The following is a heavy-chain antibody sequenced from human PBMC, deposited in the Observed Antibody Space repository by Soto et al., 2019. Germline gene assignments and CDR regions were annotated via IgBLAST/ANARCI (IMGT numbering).Heavy chain of an antibody. V-gene: IGHV5-51*01. D-gene: IGHD6-6*01. Sequence: GESLKISCKGSGYSFTSYWIGWVRQMPGKGLEWMGIIYPGDSDTRYSPSFQGQVTFSADKSISTAYLQWSSLKASDTAMYYCARRKGSSEYYYYGMDVWGQGTTVTVSS. CDR3: ARRKGSSEYYYYGMDV. CDR1: GYSFTSYW. J-gene: IGHJ6*02. CDR2: IYPGDSDT.